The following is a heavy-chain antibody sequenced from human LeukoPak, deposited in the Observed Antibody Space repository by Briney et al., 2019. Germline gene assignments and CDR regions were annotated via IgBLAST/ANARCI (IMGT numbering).Heavy chain of an antibody. J-gene: IGHJ3*02. CDR2: INPNSGGT. CDR1: GYIFTDYY. V-gene: IGHV1-2*02. CDR3: APRYCSSTSCFDVFDM. D-gene: IGHD2-2*01. Sequence: GASVKVSCKASGYIFTDYYIHWVRQAPGQGLEWMGWINPNSGGTNYAPKFQGRVTMTRDTSISTGYSELSRLRFDDTAVYYCAPRYCSSTSCFDVFDMWGQGTMVTVSS.